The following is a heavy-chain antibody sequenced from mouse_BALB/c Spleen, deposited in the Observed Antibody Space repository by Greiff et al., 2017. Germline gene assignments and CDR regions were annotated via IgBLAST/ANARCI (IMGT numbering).Heavy chain of an antibody. D-gene: IGHD1-1*01. CDR2: IYPGSGST. J-gene: IGHJ3*01. V-gene: IGHV1-55*01. Sequence: QVQLQQPGAELVKPGTSVKLSCKASGSNFTSYWINWVKLRPGQGLEWIGDIYPGSGSTTYNEKFKSKATLTVDTSSSTAYMQLSSLASEDSALYYCANYYGSSFPWFAYWGQGTLVTVSA. CDR3: ANYYGSSFPWFAY. CDR1: GSNFTSYW.